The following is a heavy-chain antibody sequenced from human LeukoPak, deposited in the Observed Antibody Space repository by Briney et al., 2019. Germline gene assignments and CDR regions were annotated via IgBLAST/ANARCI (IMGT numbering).Heavy chain of an antibody. D-gene: IGHD3-10*01. J-gene: IGHJ5*02. Sequence: PSETLSLTCAVYGGSFRGHFCSWIRQPPGKGLEWIGEINHNGNTNYNPSLKSRVTMSVDTSKNQFSLRLNSVTATDTAVYYCAKGPQTGWIDTWGQGTLVTVSS. CDR3: AKGPQTGWIDT. V-gene: IGHV4-34*01. CDR2: INHNGNT. CDR1: GGSFRGHF.